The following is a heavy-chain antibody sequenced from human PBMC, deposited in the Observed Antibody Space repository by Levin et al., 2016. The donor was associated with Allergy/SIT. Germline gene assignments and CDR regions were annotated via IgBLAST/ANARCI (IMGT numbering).Heavy chain of an antibody. J-gene: IGHJ3*02. V-gene: IGHV1-69*13. CDR1: GGTFSSYA. CDR3: ARDWGVPPVDAFDI. Sequence: SVKVSCKASGGTFSSYAISWVRQAPGQGLEWMGGIIPIFGTANYAQKFQGRVTITADESTSTAYMELSSLRSEDTAVYYCARDWGVPPVDAFDIWGQGTMVTVSS. CDR2: IIPIFGTA. D-gene: IGHD3-16*01.